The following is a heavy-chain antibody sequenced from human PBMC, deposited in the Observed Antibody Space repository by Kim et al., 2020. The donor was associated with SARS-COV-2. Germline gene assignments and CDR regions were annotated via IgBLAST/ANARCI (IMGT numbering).Heavy chain of an antibody. D-gene: IGHD3-16*01. CDR3: AGGGGTFDI. CDR2: GKT. Sequence: GKTNYTQKLQGRVTMTTDTSTSTAYMELRSLRSDDTAVYYCAGGGGTFDIWGQGTMVTVSS. J-gene: IGHJ3*02. V-gene: IGHV1-18*01.